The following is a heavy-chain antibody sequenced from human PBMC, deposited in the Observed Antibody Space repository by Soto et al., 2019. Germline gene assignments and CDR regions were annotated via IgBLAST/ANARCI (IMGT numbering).Heavy chain of an antibody. CDR1: GFTFIHNW. CDR3: ARAIAAAGLDS. CDR2: IKQDGSEK. J-gene: IGHJ4*02. V-gene: IGHV3-7*03. Sequence: PGGSLRLSCAASGFTFIHNWMSWVRQAPGKGLEWVANIKQDGSEKYYVDSVKGRFTVSRDNAKNSLYLQMNSLRAEDTAVYYCARAIAAAGLDSWGQGTLVTVSS. D-gene: IGHD6-13*01.